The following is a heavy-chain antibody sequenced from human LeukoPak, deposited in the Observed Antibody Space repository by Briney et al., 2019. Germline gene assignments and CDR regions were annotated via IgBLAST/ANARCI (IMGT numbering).Heavy chain of an antibody. CDR1: GHTFNSYA. V-gene: IGHV1-3*03. CDR2: IDAGNGKT. D-gene: IGHD2-21*02. J-gene: IGHJ4*02. CDR3: ARGKWTAHTVGYYFDS. Sequence: GASVKVSCKASGHTFNSYAINWVRQAPGQRLEWMGWIDAGNGKTKYSQEFQGRVAITRDTSASTAYMELSSLRPEDMAVYYCARGKWTAHTVGYYFDSWGQGTLVTVSS.